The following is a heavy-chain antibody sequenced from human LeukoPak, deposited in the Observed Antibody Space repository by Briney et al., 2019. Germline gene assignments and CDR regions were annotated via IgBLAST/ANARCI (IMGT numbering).Heavy chain of an antibody. CDR3: ARVDTAMVDY. D-gene: IGHD5-18*01. CDR1: GGSISGYY. V-gene: IGHV4-59*01. Sequence: SETLSLTCTVSGGSISGYYWSWIRQPPGRGLEWIGCVYYSGTTYYNPSLKSRVTISVDTSKNQFSLKLNSVTAADTAVYYCARVDTAMVDYWGQGTLVTVSS. CDR2: VYYSGTT. J-gene: IGHJ4*02.